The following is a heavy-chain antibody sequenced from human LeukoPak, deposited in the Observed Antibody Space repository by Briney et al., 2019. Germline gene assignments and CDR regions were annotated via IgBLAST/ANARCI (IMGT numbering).Heavy chain of an antibody. CDR2: IYRSGST. CDR1: GYSISSGYY. CDR3: ARGDCSSTICYSPMDV. Sequence: SETLSLTCSVSGYSISSGYYWVWIRQPPGKGLEWIGSIYRSGSTNYNPSLKSRVTISVDTSKNQFSLKVNSVTAADTAVYYCARGDCSSTICYSPMDVWGKGTTVTVSS. D-gene: IGHD2-2*01. V-gene: IGHV4-38-2*02. J-gene: IGHJ6*03.